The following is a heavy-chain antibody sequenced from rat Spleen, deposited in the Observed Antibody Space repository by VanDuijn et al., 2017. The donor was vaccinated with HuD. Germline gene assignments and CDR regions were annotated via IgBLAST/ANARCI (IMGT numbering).Heavy chain of an antibody. Sequence: EVQLVESDGGLVQPGRSLKLSCAASGFTFNNYGMAWVRQAPAKGLEWVAAISYDGISTYYRDSVRGRFTISSDNAKTTLYLQVDSLRSEDTATYYCARRHYGYTDYFDYWGQGVMVTVSS. J-gene: IGHJ2*01. CDR2: ISYDGIST. D-gene: IGHD1-9*01. CDR3: ARRHYGYTDYFDY. CDR1: GFTFNNYG. V-gene: IGHV5-29*01.